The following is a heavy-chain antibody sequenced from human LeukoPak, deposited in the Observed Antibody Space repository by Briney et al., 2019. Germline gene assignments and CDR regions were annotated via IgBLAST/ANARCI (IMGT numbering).Heavy chain of an antibody. V-gene: IGHV3-30*02. CDR1: GFTFSSYG. J-gene: IGHJ5*02. D-gene: IGHD3-10*01. CDR3: ARDLRWFGEFPS. Sequence: PGGSLRLSCAASGFTFSSYGMHWVRQAPGKGLEWVAFIRYDGSNKYYADSVKGRFTISRDNSKNTLYLQMNSLRAEDTAVYYCARDLRWFGEFPSWGQGTLVTVSS. CDR2: IRYDGSNK.